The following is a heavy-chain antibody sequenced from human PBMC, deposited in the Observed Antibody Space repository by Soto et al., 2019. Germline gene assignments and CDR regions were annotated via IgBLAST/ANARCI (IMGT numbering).Heavy chain of an antibody. D-gene: IGHD6-13*01. CDR2: IYTSGST. CDR3: ARSSHKESWFDP. J-gene: IGHJ5*02. Sequence: SETLSLTCTVSGGSVSNFYWNWIRQPAGKRLEWIGSIYTSGSTNYNPSLRSRVTMSIDTSRNQFSLKLNSVPAADTAVYYWARSSHKESWFDPWGQGTLVTVSS. V-gene: IGHV4-4*07. CDR1: GGSVSNFY.